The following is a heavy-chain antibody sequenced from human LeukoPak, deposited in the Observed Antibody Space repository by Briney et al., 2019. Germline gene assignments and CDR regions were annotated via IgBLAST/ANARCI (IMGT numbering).Heavy chain of an antibody. CDR1: GFTFDDYA. Sequence: GGSLRLSCAASGFTFDDYAMHWVRQAPGEGLEWVSLISWDGGSTYYADSVKGRFTISRDNSKNSLYLQMNSLRAEDTALYYCAKGRGTGYYFDYWGQGTLVTVSS. CDR2: ISWDGGST. CDR3: AKGRGTGYYFDY. D-gene: IGHD3-16*01. V-gene: IGHV3-43D*03. J-gene: IGHJ4*02.